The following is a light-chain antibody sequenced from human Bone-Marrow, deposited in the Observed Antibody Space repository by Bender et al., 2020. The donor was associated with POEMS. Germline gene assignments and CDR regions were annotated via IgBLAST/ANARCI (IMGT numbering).Light chain of an antibody. CDR3: AAWDDSPNGPV. CDR1: SSDVGSYNL. V-gene: IGLV2-23*01. J-gene: IGLJ3*02. Sequence: QSALTQPASVSGSPGQSITISCTGTSSDVGSYNLVSWYQRHPGKAPKLMIYEGSKRPSGVSNRFSGSKSGNTASLTISGLQAEDEADYYCAAWDDSPNGPVFGGGTKLTVL. CDR2: EGS.